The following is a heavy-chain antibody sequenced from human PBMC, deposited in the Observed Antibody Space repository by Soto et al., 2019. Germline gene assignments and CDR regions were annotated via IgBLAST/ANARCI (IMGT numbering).Heavy chain of an antibody. CDR3: ARQGSGSYYFDY. D-gene: IGHD2-15*01. J-gene: IGHJ4*02. CDR2: ISSNGGST. Sequence: EVQLVESGGGLVQPGGSLRLSCAASGFTFSSYAMHWVRQAPGKGLEYVSAISSNGGSTYYANSVKGRFTISRDNSKNTLCLQMGSLRAEDMAVYYCARQGSGSYYFDYWGQGTLVTVSS. CDR1: GFTFSSYA. V-gene: IGHV3-64*01.